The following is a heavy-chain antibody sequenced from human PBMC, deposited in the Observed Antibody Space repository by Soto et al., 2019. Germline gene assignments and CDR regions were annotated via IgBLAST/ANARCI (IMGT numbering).Heavy chain of an antibody. CDR2: ISPYNGNT. J-gene: IGHJ4*02. CDR3: VREGGVWGSFRYFDY. V-gene: IGHV1-18*04. Sequence: QVPLVQSGVEVQKPGASVKVSCKASGYTFSSYVINWLRQAPGQGLEWMGWISPYNGNTNYGQNLQGRVTMTTDTSTSIVDMELRSLRSDDTAVYYCVREGGVWGSFRYFDYWGQGTLVTVSP. D-gene: IGHD3-16*02. CDR1: GYTFSSYV.